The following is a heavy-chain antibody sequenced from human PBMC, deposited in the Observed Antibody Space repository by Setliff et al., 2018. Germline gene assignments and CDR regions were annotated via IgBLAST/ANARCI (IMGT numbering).Heavy chain of an antibody. CDR3: ARDRGAAAGWRWFDP. CDR2: ISRGGNTI. J-gene: IGHJ5*02. D-gene: IGHD6-13*01. CDR1: GFTFSDYY. V-gene: IGHV3-11*04. Sequence: GGSLRLSCAASGFTFSDYYMTWIRQAPGKGLEWVSYISRGGNTIYYADSVKGRFTISRDKARDSLFLQMNTLRAEDTAVYYCARDRGAAAGWRWFDPWGQGTLVTVSS.